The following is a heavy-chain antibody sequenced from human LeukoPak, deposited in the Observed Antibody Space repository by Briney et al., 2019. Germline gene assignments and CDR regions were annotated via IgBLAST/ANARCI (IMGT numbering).Heavy chain of an antibody. CDR2: INHSGST. V-gene: IGHV4-34*01. J-gene: IGHJ4*02. D-gene: IGHD6-13*01. Sequence: PSETLCLTCAVYGGSFSGYYWSWIRQPPGKGLEWIGEINHSGSTNYNPSLKSRVTISVDTSKNQFSLKLSSVTAADTAVYYCARGSIAAAGGGFDYWGQGTLVTVSS. CDR1: GGSFSGYY. CDR3: ARGSIAAAGGGFDY.